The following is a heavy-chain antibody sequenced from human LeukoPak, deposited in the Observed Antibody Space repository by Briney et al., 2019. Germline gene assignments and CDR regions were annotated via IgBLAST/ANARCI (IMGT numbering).Heavy chain of an antibody. CDR1: GFTFSSYW. Sequence: PGGSLRLSCAASGFTFSSYWMHWVRQAPGKGLVWVSRTNSDGSSTSYADSVKGRFTISRDNAKNTLYLQMNSLRAEDTAVYYCAREAYDYGDYFPDYWGQGTLVTVSS. CDR2: TNSDGSST. J-gene: IGHJ4*02. D-gene: IGHD4-17*01. V-gene: IGHV3-74*01. CDR3: AREAYDYGDYFPDY.